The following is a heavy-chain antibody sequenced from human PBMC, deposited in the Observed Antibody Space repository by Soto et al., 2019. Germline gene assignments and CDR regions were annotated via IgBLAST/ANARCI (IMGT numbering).Heavy chain of an antibody. J-gene: IGHJ5*02. CDR3: AKEVTTIHSNWFDP. CDR2: VYYTGRT. Sequence: PSETLSLTCTVSGGSLIQSYLNWIRQTPGKGLEWIGCVYYTGRTNVNPSFKSRVSMSVDTSKNQFSLKLDSATAADTATYYCAKEVTTIHSNWFDPWGPGTLVTVSS. V-gene: IGHV4-59*01. CDR1: GGSLIQSY. D-gene: IGHD5-12*01.